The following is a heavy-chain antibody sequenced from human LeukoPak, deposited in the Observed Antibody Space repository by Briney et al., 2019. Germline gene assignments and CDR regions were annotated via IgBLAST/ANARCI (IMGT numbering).Heavy chain of an antibody. V-gene: IGHV1-2*02. CDR1: GYTFTGYY. J-gene: IGHJ4*02. CDR3: ARSRTGSGFLFDY. D-gene: IGHD3-10*01. CDR2: INPNSGGT. Sequence: GASVKVSCKASGYTFTGYYMHWVRQAPGQGLEWMGWINPNSGGTNYAQKFQGRVTMTRDTSISTAYMELSRLRSDGTAVYYCARSRTGSGFLFDYWGQGTLVTVSS.